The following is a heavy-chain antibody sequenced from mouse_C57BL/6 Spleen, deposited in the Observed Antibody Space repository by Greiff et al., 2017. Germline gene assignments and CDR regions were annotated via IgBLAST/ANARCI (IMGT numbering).Heavy chain of an antibody. V-gene: IGHV1-55*01. Sequence: QVQLQQPGAELVKPGASVKMSCKASGYTFTSYWITWVKQRPGQGLEWIGDIYPGSGSTNYNEKFKSKATLTVDTSSSTAYMQLSSLTSEDSAVYYCARTPANWDVGGFAYWGQGTLVIVSA. CDR2: IYPGSGST. J-gene: IGHJ3*01. D-gene: IGHD4-1*01. CDR3: ARTPANWDVGGFAY. CDR1: GYTFTSYW.